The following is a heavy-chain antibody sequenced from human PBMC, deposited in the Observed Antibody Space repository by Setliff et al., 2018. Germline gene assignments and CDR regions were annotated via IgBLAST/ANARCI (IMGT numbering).Heavy chain of an antibody. Sequence: ASETLSLTCSVSGNSISTTNYYWGWIRQPPGKGLEWIGSFYYIGSTYYNASLESRVTISADTSKNQFSLKLSSVTAADTAIYYCARHKVIKKEFIRLTWFDPWGQGTPVTVSS. CDR1: GNSISTTNYY. D-gene: IGHD3-10*01. CDR3: ARHKVIKKEFIRLTWFDP. J-gene: IGHJ5*02. V-gene: IGHV4-39*01. CDR2: FYYIGST.